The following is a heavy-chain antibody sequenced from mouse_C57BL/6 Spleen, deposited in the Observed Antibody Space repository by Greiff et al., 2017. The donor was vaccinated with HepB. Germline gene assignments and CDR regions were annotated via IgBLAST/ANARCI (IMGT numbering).Heavy chain of an antibody. J-gene: IGHJ1*03. D-gene: IGHD4-1*01. CDR1: GYAFSSSW. CDR3: ARPGTERYFDV. CDR2: IYPGDGDT. Sequence: VMLVESGPELVKPGASVKISCKASGYAFSSSWMNWVKQRPGKGLEWIGRIYPGDGDTNYNGKFKGKATLTADKSSSTAYMQLSSLTSEDSAVYFCARPGTERYFDVWGTGTTVTVSS. V-gene: IGHV1-82*01.